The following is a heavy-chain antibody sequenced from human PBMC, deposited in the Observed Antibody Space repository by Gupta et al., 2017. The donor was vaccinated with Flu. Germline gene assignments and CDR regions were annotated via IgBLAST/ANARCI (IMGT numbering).Heavy chain of an antibody. D-gene: IGHD2-21*02. Sequence: APGKGLEWVSYISSSGTTIYYADFVQGRFTISRDNAKNSLFLQMNSLGAEDAAVYYCVRGGGDPYPLNAFDIWGQGTLVTVSS. V-gene: IGHV3-48*03. CDR2: ISSSGTTI. J-gene: IGHJ3*02. CDR3: VRGGGDPYPLNAFDI.